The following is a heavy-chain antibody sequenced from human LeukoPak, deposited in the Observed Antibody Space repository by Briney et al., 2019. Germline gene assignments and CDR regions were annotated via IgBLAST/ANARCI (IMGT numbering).Heavy chain of an antibody. CDR2: IKSKTDSGTT. Sequence: GGSLRLSCAASGFTFSNAWMSWVRQAPGKGLEWVGRIKSKTDSGTTDYAAPVKGRFTISRDDSKNTLYLQMNSLKTEDTAVYYCTTVVALGYCSSTSCFLPDYWGQGTLVTVSS. CDR3: TTVVALGYCSSTSCFLPDY. J-gene: IGHJ4*02. D-gene: IGHD2-2*01. V-gene: IGHV3-15*01. CDR1: GFTFSNAW.